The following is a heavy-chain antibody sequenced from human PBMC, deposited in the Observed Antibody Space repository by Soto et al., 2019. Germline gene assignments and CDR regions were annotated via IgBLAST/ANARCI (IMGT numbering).Heavy chain of an antibody. CDR1: GYTFTSYY. D-gene: IGHD1-7*01. J-gene: IGHJ6*02. CDR2: INPSGGST. CDR3: ARALWDNWNYTGNYYYGMDV. Sequence: ASVKVSCKASGYTFTSYYMHWVRQAPGQGLEWMGIINPSGGSTSYAQKFQGRVTMTRDTSTSTVYMELSSLRSEDTAVYYCARALWDNWNYTGNYYYGMDVWGQGTTVTVSS. V-gene: IGHV1-46*01.